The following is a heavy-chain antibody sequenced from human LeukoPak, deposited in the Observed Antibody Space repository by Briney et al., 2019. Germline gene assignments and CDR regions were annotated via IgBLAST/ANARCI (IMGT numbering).Heavy chain of an antibody. Sequence: ASVKVSCKASGGTFSSYAISWVRQAPGQGLEWMGGIIPIFGTANYAQKFQGRVTITADESTSTAYMELNNLRSEDMARYYCARGRGPPNTNRDFYFYYYMDVWGTGTTVTVSS. CDR3: ARGRGPPNTNRDFYFYYYMDV. J-gene: IGHJ6*03. V-gene: IGHV1-69*13. D-gene: IGHD3-10*01. CDR1: GGTFSSYA. CDR2: IIPIFGTA.